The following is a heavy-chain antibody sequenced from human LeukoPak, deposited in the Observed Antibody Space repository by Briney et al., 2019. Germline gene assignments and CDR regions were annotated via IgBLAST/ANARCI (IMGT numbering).Heavy chain of an antibody. CDR2: ISGSGGST. Sequence: GGSLRLSCVASGFTFSSRDWMTWVRQAPGKGLEWVSAISGSGGSTYYADSVKGRFTISRDNSKNTLYLQMNSLRAEDTAVYYCAKEKGRLRTIGIPYDYAGGETAFDIWGQGTMVTVSS. CDR1: GFTFSSRDW. V-gene: IGHV3-23*01. CDR3: AKEKGRLRTIGIPYDYAGGETAFDI. J-gene: IGHJ3*02. D-gene: IGHD3-16*01.